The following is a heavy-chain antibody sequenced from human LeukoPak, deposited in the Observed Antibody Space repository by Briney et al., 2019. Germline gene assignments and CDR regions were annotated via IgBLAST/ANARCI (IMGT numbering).Heavy chain of an antibody. CDR3: AKDRPYCYGSGSYHPDVDY. V-gene: IGHV3-23*01. D-gene: IGHD3-10*01. J-gene: IGHJ4*02. Sequence: QPGGSLRLSCAASGFTFSSYAMSWVRQAPGKGLEWVSAISGSGGSTYYADSVKGRFTISRDNSKNTLYLQMNSLRAEDTAVYYCAKDRPYCYGSGSYHPDVDYWGQGTLVTVSS. CDR2: ISGSGGST. CDR1: GFTFSSYA.